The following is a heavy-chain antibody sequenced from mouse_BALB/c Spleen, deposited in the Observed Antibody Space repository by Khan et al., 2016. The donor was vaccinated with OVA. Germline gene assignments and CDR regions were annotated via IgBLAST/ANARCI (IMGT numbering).Heavy chain of an antibody. CDR1: GYTFINYW. J-gene: IGHJ2*01. V-gene: IGHV1-7*01. CDR2: INPSTGFT. D-gene: IGHD1-1*01. Sequence: QVQLQQSGAELAKPGASVKMSCKASGYTFINYWILWVKQRPGQGLEWIGYINPSTGFTEYNQNFKDKDTLTADKSSSTAYMQLSSLTSEDSAGYYCARRGLRWDFDYWGQGTTLTVSS. CDR3: ARRGLRWDFDY.